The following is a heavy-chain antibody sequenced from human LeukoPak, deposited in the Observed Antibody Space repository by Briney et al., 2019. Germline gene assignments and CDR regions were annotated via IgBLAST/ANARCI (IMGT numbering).Heavy chain of an antibody. V-gene: IGHV1-8*01. Sequence: ASVKVSCKASGYTFTSYDINWVRQATGQGLEWMGWMNPNSGNTGYAQKFQGRVTMTRNTSISTAYMELRSLRSDDTAVYYCARDRAVVTPAHFDYWGQGTLVTVSS. J-gene: IGHJ4*02. CDR3: ARDRAVVTPAHFDY. CDR1: GYTFTSYD. CDR2: MNPNSGNT. D-gene: IGHD4-23*01.